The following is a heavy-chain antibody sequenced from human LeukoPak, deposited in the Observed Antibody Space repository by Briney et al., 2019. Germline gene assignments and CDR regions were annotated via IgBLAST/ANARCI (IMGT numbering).Heavy chain of an antibody. CDR1: GLTFINAW. J-gene: IGHJ4*02. D-gene: IGHD1-26*01. V-gene: IGHV3-15*01. CDR2: IKRTTDGGTT. CDR3: TTGPDLKGELLFFDY. Sequence: GGSLRLSCATSGLTFINAWMSWVRQAPGKGLEWVGRIKRTTDGGTTDYAAPVKGRFTISRDDSKNTLYLQMNSLKTEDTAVYYCTTGPDLKGELLFFDYWGQGTLVTVSS.